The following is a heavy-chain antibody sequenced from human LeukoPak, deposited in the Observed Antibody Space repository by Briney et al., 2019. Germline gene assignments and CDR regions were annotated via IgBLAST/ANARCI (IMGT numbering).Heavy chain of an antibody. Sequence: PGGSLRLSCAGSGXTFSTYWMHWVRQAPGKGLVWVSRINSEGSTISYADSVKGRFTISRDNATNTLFLQMNSLRAEDTAVYYCARISSDSISYYDHWGQGTLVTVSS. CDR2: INSEGSTI. V-gene: IGHV3-74*01. J-gene: IGHJ4*02. CDR3: ARISSDSISYYDH. CDR1: GXTFSTYW. D-gene: IGHD3-22*01.